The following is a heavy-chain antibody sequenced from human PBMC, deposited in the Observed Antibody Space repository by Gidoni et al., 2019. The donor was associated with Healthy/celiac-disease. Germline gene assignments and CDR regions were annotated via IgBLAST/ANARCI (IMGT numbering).Heavy chain of an antibody. CDR3: ARPQAPYTRDGYNLDAFDI. D-gene: IGHD5-12*01. Sequence: QVQLVESRGGLVKPGGSLRLSCAASGFTFGDYQLSWSRQAPGKGLEWISYISSSGSTIYYADSVKGRFTISRDNAKNSLYLQMNSLRAEDTAVYYCARPQAPYTRDGYNLDAFDIWGQGTMVTVSS. V-gene: IGHV3-11*01. J-gene: IGHJ3*02. CDR2: ISSSGSTI. CDR1: GFTFGDYQ.